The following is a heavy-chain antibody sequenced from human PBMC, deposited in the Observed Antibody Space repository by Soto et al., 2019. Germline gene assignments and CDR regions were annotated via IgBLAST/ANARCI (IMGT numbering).Heavy chain of an antibody. CDR1: GDAIYIGGYY. J-gene: IGHJ4*02. CDR3: ARSREFDY. Sequence: SETLSLTCTVSGDAIYIGGYYWTWIRQHPGKGLEWIGYIYHTGKTYYNPSLESRVTMSVDTSKNRFSLKLASVTAADTAVYYCARSREFDYWSQGALVTVSS. V-gene: IGHV4-31*03. CDR2: IYHTGKT.